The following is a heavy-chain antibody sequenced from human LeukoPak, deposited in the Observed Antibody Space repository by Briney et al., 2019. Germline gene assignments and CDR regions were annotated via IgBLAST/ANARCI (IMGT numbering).Heavy chain of an antibody. CDR1: GYSISSGYY. CDR3: ARDTMVRGKANYYYYYYMDV. CDR2: IYYSGST. D-gene: IGHD3-10*01. Sequence: PSETLSLTCTVSGYSISSGYYWGWIRQPPGKGLEWIGYIYYSGSTNYNPSLKSRVTISVDTSKNQFSLKLSSVTAADTAVYYCARDTMVRGKANYYYYYYMDVWGKGTTVTISS. V-gene: IGHV4-38-2*02. J-gene: IGHJ6*03.